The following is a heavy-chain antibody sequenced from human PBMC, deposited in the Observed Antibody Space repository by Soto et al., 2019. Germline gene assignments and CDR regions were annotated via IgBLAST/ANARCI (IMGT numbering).Heavy chain of an antibody. Sequence: PGGSLRLSCAASGFSLNDHGVNWVRQAPGKGLEWISSVNRGASSLYYAESVKGRFTMSRDDAKNSVYLQMNSLRDEDTAVYYCARQINWRDGGAWGQGT. CDR2: VNRGASSL. J-gene: IGHJ5*02. D-gene: IGHD3-16*01. V-gene: IGHV3-48*02. CDR3: ARQINWRDGGA. CDR1: GFSLNDHG.